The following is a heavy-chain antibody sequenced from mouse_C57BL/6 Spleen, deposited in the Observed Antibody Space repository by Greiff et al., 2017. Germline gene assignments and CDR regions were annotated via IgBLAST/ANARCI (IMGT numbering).Heavy chain of an antibody. V-gene: IGHV5-17*01. CDR3: ACITTVVAEYFDV. CDR2: ISSGSSTI. CDR1: GFTFSDYG. J-gene: IGHJ1*03. D-gene: IGHD1-1*01. Sequence: EVKLMESGGGLVKPGGSLKLSCAASGFTFSDYGMHWVRQAPEKGLEWVAYISSGSSTIYYADTVKGRFTISRDNAKNTLFLQMTSLRSEDTAMYYCACITTVVAEYFDVWGTGTTVTVSS.